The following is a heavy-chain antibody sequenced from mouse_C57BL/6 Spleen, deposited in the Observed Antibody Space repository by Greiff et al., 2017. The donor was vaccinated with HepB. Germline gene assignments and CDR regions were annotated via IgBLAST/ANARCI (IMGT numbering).Heavy chain of an antibody. Sequence: VQLQQPGTELVKPGASVKLSCKASGYTFTSYWMHWVKQRPGQGLEWIGNINPSNGGTNYNEKFKSKATLTVYKSSSTAYMQLSSLTSEDSADYYCERGPRGGYDFDYWGQGTTLTVSS. CDR1: GYTFTSYW. D-gene: IGHD2-2*01. J-gene: IGHJ2*01. CDR2: INPSNGGT. V-gene: IGHV1-53*01. CDR3: ERGPRGGYDFDY.